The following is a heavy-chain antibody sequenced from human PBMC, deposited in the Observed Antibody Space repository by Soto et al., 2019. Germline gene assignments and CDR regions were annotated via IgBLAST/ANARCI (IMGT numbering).Heavy chain of an antibody. D-gene: IGHD3-10*01. CDR1: GASINSGDYY. V-gene: IGHV4-30-4*01. CDR2: IYYSGIT. CDR3: AKILINYYRWDY. J-gene: IGHJ4*02. Sequence: PSETLSLTCTVSGASINSGDYYWSGIRHPPGKGLEWIGHIYYSGITYYNPSLKSRAGISVDSSKGQVSLKLTSVTAADTAVYFCAKILINYYRWDYGGQGALVPVS.